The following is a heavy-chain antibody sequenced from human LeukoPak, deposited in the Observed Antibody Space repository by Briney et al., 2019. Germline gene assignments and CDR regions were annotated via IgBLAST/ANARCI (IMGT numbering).Heavy chain of an antibody. CDR2: IRYDGSNK. Sequence: GGSLRLSCAASGFTFSSYGMHWVRQAPGKGLEWVAFIRYDGSNKYYADSVKGRFTISRDNSKNTLYLQMNSLRAEDTAVYYCAKLGYCSGGSCYYYYGMDVWGQGTPVTVSS. V-gene: IGHV3-30*02. D-gene: IGHD2-15*01. CDR1: GFTFSSYG. CDR3: AKLGYCSGGSCYYYYGMDV. J-gene: IGHJ6*02.